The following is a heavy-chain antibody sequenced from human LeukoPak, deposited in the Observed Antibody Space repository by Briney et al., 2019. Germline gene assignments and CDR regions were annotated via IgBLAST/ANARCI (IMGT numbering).Heavy chain of an antibody. V-gene: IGHV4-34*01. CDR1: GGSFSGYY. Sequence: SETLSLTCAVYGGSFSGYYWSWIRQPPGKGLEGIGEINQSGSTNYNPALKRRGTISVDTSKNQFSLKLSSVTAADTAVYYCAREITSYDSKNWFDPWGQGTLVTVSS. CDR3: AREITSYDSKNWFDP. J-gene: IGHJ5*02. D-gene: IGHD3-3*01. CDR2: INQSGST.